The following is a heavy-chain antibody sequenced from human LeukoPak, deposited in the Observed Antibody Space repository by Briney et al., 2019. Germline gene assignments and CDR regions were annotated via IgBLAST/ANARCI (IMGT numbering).Heavy chain of an antibody. Sequence: SETLSLTCAVYGRSFSGYYWSWIRQPPGKGLEWIGEINHSGSTNYNPSLKSRVSISVDTSKNQFSLKLSSVTAADTAVYYCARGLEYDILTGYPEYFQHWGQGTLVTVSS. J-gene: IGHJ1*01. CDR3: ARGLEYDILTGYPEYFQH. V-gene: IGHV4-34*01. CDR2: INHSGST. CDR1: GRSFSGYY. D-gene: IGHD3-9*01.